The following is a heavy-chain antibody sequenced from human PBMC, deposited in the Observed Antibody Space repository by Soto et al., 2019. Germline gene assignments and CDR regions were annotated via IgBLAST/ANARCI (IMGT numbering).Heavy chain of an antibody. V-gene: IGHV4-39*01. Sequence: SETLSLTCPLSAASLSSSTCCWGWQRQTPGKGLEWIASFFIGGNTYYNPSLKSRVTISVDTSRNQFSLKLSSVTAADTAVYFCERSHGLDTESYYWGQGTLVTVS. J-gene: IGHJ4*02. CDR2: FFIGGNT. CDR3: ERSHGLDTESYY. D-gene: IGHD3-16*01. CDR1: AASLSSSTCC.